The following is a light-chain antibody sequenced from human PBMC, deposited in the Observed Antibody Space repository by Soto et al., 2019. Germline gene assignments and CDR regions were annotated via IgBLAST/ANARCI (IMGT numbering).Light chain of an antibody. CDR2: GAS. CDR1: QSVSNRY. V-gene: IGKV3-20*01. CDR3: QQYDSSST. J-gene: IGKJ1*01. Sequence: EIVLTQSPGTLSFPPGERATLSCWASQSVSNRYLAWYQQKPGQAPRLLIYGASSRATGIPDRFSGSGSGTDFTLTISRLEPEDFAVYYCQQYDSSSTFGQGTKVDIK.